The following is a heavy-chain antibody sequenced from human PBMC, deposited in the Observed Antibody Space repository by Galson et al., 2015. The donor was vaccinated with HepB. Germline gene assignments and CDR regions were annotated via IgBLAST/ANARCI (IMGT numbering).Heavy chain of an antibody. V-gene: IGHV3-48*04. D-gene: IGHD3-10*01. CDR3: ARAQPFNYYGSGSYGAFDI. CDR2: ISSSSTI. Sequence: SLRLSCAASGFTFSSYSMNWVRQAPGKGLEWVSYISSSSTIYYADSVKGRFTISRDNAKNSLYLQMNSLRAEDTAVYYCARAQPFNYYGSGSYGAFDIWGQGTMVTVSS. J-gene: IGHJ3*02. CDR1: GFTFSSYS.